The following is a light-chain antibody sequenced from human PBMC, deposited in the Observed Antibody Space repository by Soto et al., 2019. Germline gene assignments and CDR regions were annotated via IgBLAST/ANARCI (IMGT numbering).Light chain of an antibody. J-gene: IGLJ1*01. CDR2: EVS. CDR3: SSYAGSNWYV. V-gene: IGLV2-8*01. CDR1: SSDVGGYNY. Sequence: QSVLTQPPSASGSPGQSVTISCTGTSSDVGGYNYVSWCQQYPGKAPKLIIYEVSERPSGVPDRFSGSKSGNTASLTVSGLQTADEADYYCSSYAGSNWYVFGTGTKVTVL.